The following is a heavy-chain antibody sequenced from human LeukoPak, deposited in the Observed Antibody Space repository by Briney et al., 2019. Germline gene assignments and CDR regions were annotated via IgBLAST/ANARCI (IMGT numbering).Heavy chain of an antibody. CDR2: KKQVGSEK. Sequence: GGSLRLSCAASGFTFSSYWMSWVRQAPGRGLEWVANKKQVGSEKYYVDSVKGRFTISRDNAKNSLYLQMNSLRAEDTAVYYCARVDYYGSGSSPRPYFFDYWGQGTLVTVSS. J-gene: IGHJ4*02. CDR1: GFTFSSYW. CDR3: ARVDYYGSGSSPRPYFFDY. V-gene: IGHV3-7*01. D-gene: IGHD3-10*01.